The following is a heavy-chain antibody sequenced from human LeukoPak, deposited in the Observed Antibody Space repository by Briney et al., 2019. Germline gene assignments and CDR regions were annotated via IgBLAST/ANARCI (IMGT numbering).Heavy chain of an antibody. CDR1: GYTFTGYY. Sequence: GGSVKVSCKASGYTFTGYYMHWVRQAPGQGLEWMGVINPNSGGTNYAQKFHGRVTMTRDTSISTAYMELSRLRSDDTAVYYCARTSGYSYGLDYWGQGTLVTVSS. D-gene: IGHD5-18*01. V-gene: IGHV1-2*02. J-gene: IGHJ4*02. CDR3: ARTSGYSYGLDY. CDR2: INPNSGGT.